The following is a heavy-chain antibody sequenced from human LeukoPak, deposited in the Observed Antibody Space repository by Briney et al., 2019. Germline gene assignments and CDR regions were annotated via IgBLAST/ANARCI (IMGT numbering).Heavy chain of an antibody. J-gene: IGHJ4*02. CDR3: VVRGTVGFDY. CDR2: INHSGST. D-gene: IGHD3-10*01. Sequence: SETLSLTCAVYGGSFSGYYWSWIRQPPGKGLEWIGEINHSGSTNYNPSLKSRVTISVDTSKNQFSLKLSSVTAADTAVYYCVVRGTVGFDYWGQGTLVTVSS. V-gene: IGHV4-34*01. CDR1: GGSFSGYY.